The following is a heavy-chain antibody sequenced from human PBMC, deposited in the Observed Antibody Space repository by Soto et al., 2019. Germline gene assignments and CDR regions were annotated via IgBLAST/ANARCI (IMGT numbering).Heavy chain of an antibody. CDR1: GFTFSSSE. D-gene: IGHD1-26*01. V-gene: IGHV3-48*03. CDR3: ARRASR. Sequence: EVQLVESGGGLVQPGGSLRLSCAVSGFTFSSSEMYWVRQAPGKGLEWISYIHPSGQPIFYADSVKGRFTISRDNANNSVFLQMPSLRAEDTAVYYCARRASRWGQGTMVTVSS. J-gene: IGHJ3*01. CDR2: IHPSGQPI.